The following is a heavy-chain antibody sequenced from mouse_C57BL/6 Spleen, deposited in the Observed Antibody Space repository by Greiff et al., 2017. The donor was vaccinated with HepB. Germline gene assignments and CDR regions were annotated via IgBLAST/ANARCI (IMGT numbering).Heavy chain of an antibody. D-gene: IGHD2-2*01. J-gene: IGHJ3*01. V-gene: IGHV2-2*01. CDR3: ASPYGYDGAWFAY. Sequence: QVQLQQSGPGLVQPSQSLSITCTVSGFSLTSYGVHWVRQSPGKGLEWLGVIWSGGSTDYNAAFISRLSISKDNSKSQVFFKMNSLQADDTAIYYCASPYGYDGAWFAYWGQGTLVTVSA. CDR1: GFSLTSYG. CDR2: IWSGGST.